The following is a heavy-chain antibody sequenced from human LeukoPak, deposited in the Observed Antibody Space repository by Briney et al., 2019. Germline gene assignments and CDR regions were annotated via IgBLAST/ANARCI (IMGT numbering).Heavy chain of an antibody. Sequence: GGSLRLSCAASGFTVSNNYMRWVRQAPGKGLEWVSSIYSRGSTSYVDSVKGRFTISRDNSKNTLFLQMNSLRAEDTAVYYCARGRDYGDWDYWGQGTLVTVSS. J-gene: IGHJ4*02. CDR1: GFTVSNNY. D-gene: IGHD4-17*01. CDR3: ARGRDYGDWDY. CDR2: IYSRGST. V-gene: IGHV3-53*05.